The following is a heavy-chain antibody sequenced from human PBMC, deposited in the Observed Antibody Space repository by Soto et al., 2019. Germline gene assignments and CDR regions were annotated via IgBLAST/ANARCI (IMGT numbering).Heavy chain of an antibody. V-gene: IGHV1-8*01. D-gene: IGHD2-8*01. CDR2: MNLVSGNT. CDR1: GYTFINYD. J-gene: IGHJ5*02. Sequence: QVQLVKSGAGMKKPGASVRVSCKASGYTFINYDINWVRQAPGQGLEWVGWMNLVSGNTGYAQNFQGRVTMTGNTSISSVYMELSSLTSEDTAVYYCARRRGSNGWFDLWGQGTLVTVSS. CDR3: ARRRGSNGWFDL.